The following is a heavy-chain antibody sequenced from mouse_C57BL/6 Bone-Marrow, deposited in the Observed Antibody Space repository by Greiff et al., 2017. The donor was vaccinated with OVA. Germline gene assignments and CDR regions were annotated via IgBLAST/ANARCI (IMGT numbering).Heavy chain of an antibody. Sequence: VKLQESGAELVRPGASVTLSCKASGYTFTDYEMHWVKQTPVHGLEWIGAIDPETGGTAYNQKFKGKAILTADKSSSTAYMELRSLTSEDSAVYYCTRSHYSYWGQGTSVTVSS. CDR2: IDPETGGT. CDR3: TRSHYSY. D-gene: IGHD1-2*01. J-gene: IGHJ4*01. V-gene: IGHV1-15*01. CDR1: GYTFTDYE.